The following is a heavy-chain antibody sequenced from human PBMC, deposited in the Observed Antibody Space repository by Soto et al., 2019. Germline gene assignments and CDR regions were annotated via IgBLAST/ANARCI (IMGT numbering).Heavy chain of an antibody. D-gene: IGHD2-15*01. Sequence: GSLRLSCAASGFTFSSYGMHWVRQAPGKGLEWVAVISYDGSNKYYADSVKGRFTISRDNSKNTLYLQMNSLRAEDTAVYYCAKGYCSGGSCYRAFDYWSQGTLVTVSS. J-gene: IGHJ4*02. CDR2: ISYDGSNK. CDR3: AKGYCSGGSCYRAFDY. V-gene: IGHV3-30*18. CDR1: GFTFSSYG.